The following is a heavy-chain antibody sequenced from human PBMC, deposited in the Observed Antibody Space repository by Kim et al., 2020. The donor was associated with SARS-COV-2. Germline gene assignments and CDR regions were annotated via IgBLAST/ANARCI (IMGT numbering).Heavy chain of an antibody. V-gene: IGHV3-23*01. CDR2: ISGSGGST. J-gene: IGHJ4*02. CDR3: AYLLTGTPGY. CDR1: GFTFSSYA. Sequence: GGSLRLSCAASGFTFSSYAMSWVRQAPGKGLEWVSTISGSGGSTIYADSVKGRCTISRDESKNTLYLQMNSLRADDTAVYYCAYLLTGTPGYWGRGTLVTVSS. D-gene: IGHD1-7*01.